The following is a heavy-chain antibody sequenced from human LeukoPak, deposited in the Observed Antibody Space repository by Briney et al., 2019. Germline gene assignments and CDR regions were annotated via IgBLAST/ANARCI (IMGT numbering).Heavy chain of an antibody. D-gene: IGHD6-13*01. V-gene: IGHV3-30*04. CDR2: ISYDGSNK. Sequence: HPGGSLRLSCAASGFTFSSYAMHWVRQAPGKGLEWVAVISYDGSNKYYADSVKGRFTISRDNSKNTLYLQMNSLRAEDTAVYYCAKDLWVGVIAAAGLIDYWGQGTLVTVSS. J-gene: IGHJ4*02. CDR1: GFTFSSYA. CDR3: AKDLWVGVIAAAGLIDY.